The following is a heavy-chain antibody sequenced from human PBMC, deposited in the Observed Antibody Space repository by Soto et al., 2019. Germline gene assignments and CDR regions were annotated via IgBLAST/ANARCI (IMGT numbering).Heavy chain of an antibody. CDR1: GYTFTGYY. Sequence: ASVKVSCKASGYTFTGYYMHWVLQAPGQGLEWMGWINPNSGGTNYAQKFQGRVTMTRDTSISTAYMELSRLRSDDTAVYYCARLAVAGTYFDYWGQGTLVTVSS. V-gene: IGHV1-2*02. CDR2: INPNSGGT. CDR3: ARLAVAGTYFDY. J-gene: IGHJ4*02. D-gene: IGHD6-19*01.